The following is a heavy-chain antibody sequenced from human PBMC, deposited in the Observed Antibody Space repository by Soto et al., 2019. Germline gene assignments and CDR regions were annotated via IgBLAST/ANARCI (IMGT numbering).Heavy chain of an antibody. CDR3: ARHPQYNTHPKTRNYFDY. CDR1: GGSISSSSYY. J-gene: IGHJ4*02. CDR2: IYYSGST. Sequence: QLQLQESGPGLVKPSETLSLTCTVSGGSISSSSYYWGWIRQPPGKGLEWIGSIYYSGSTYYNPSLKSRVTISVDTSKNQFSLKLSSVPAADTAVYYCARHPQYNTHPKTRNYFDYWGQGTLVTVSS. D-gene: IGHD3-3*01. V-gene: IGHV4-39*01.